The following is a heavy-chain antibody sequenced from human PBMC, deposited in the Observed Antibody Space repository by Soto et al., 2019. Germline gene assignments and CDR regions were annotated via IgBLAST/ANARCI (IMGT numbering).Heavy chain of an antibody. CDR1: GFTFNSYG. Sequence: QVQLVESGGGVVQPGRSLRLSCAASGFTFNSYGMHWVRQAPGKGLEWVVVISFDGRNTYYADSVKGRFTISRDNSKNTLYLQMTSLRAEDTAVYYXXXXXXXXXXXXXXXXXXXXYXGQGTLVTVSS. CDR2: ISFDGRNT. J-gene: IGHJ4*02. V-gene: IGHV3-30*18. CDR3: XXXXXXXXXXXXXXXXXXXY.